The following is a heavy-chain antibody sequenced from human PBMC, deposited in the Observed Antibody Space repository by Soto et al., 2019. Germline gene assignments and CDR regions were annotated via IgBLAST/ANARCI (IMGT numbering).Heavy chain of an antibody. J-gene: IGHJ4*02. V-gene: IGHV4-34*01. D-gene: IGHD2-15*01. Sequence: PSETLSLSCAVYGGSVSGYFWSWIRQPPGKGLEWIGEINHSGTTSYSPSLDSRVTTSVDTSKNQFSLRLSSVTAADTAIYYCASRYCSDSYCSHFAYWGRGTLVTVS. CDR1: GGSVSGYF. CDR2: INHSGTT. CDR3: ASRYCSDSYCSHFAY.